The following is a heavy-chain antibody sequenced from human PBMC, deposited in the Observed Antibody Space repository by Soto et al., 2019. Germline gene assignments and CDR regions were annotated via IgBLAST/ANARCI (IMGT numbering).Heavy chain of an antibody. CDR1: GYSFTNND. J-gene: IGHJ5*02. CDR2: MNPGSGDT. D-gene: IGHD3-10*01. CDR3: ARMETLGSLNWFNP. V-gene: IGHV1-8*01. Sequence: ASVKVSCKASGYSFTNNDVSWVRQATGQGLEWMGWMNPGSGDTGYAQKFQGRVTMTRDISIATAYMELSSLRSDDPAIYYSARMETLGSLNWFNPWGQGTLVTVSS.